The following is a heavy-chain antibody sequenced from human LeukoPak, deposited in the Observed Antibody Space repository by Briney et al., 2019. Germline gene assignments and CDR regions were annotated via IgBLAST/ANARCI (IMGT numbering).Heavy chain of an antibody. CDR1: GGSFSGYY. Sequence: SETLSLTCAVYGGSFSGYYWSWIRQPPGKGLEWIGEINHSGSTNYNPSLKSRVTISVDTSKNQFSLKLSSVTAADTAVYYCARLPTQRATVVTTYYFDYWGQGTLVTVSS. D-gene: IGHD3-22*01. J-gene: IGHJ4*02. CDR2: INHSGST. CDR3: ARLPTQRATVVTTYYFDY. V-gene: IGHV4-34*01.